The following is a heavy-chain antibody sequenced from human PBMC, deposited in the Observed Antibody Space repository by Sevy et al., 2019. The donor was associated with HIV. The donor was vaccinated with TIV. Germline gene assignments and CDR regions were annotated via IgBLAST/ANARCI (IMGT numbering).Heavy chain of an antibody. D-gene: IGHD2-15*01. CDR1: GFTFSSYA. CDR2: INAISSNI. Sequence: GGSLRLSCAASGFTFSSYAMNWVRQAPGKGLEWVSSINAISSNIYYADSVKGRFTLSSNNAENSLYLQMNSVRAEDTAVYYCARDLFSGGNAVYGYWGQGTLVTVSS. J-gene: IGHJ4*02. CDR3: ARDLFSGGNAVYGY. V-gene: IGHV3-21*01.